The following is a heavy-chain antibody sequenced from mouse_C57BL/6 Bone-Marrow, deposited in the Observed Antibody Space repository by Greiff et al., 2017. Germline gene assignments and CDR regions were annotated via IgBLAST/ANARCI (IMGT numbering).Heavy chain of an antibody. CDR3: ARSRDYDDDEGFAY. CDR2: INPNNGGT. V-gene: IGHV1-26*01. D-gene: IGHD2-4*01. CDR1: GYPFTDYY. Sequence: VQLQQSGPELVKPGASVKISCKASGYPFTDYYLNWVKQSHGKSLEWIGDINPNNGGTSYNQTFKGTATLTVATSSRTAYRELRSLTSEDSAVEYWARSRDYDDDEGFAYWGQGTLVTVSA. J-gene: IGHJ3*01.